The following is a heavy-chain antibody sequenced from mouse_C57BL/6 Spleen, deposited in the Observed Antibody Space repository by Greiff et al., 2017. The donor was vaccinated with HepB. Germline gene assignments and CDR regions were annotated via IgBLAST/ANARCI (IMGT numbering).Heavy chain of an antibody. CDR3: ARNDAGTPRFDY. CDR2: IYWDDDK. J-gene: IGHJ2*01. CDR1: GFSLSTSGMG. D-gene: IGHD4-1*01. Sequence: QVQLKESGPGILQSSQTLSLTCSFSGFSLSTSGMGVSWIRQPSGKGLEWLAHIYWDDDKRYNPSLKSRLTISKDTSRNQVFLKITSVDTADTATYYCARNDAGTPRFDYWGQGTTLTVSS. V-gene: IGHV8-12*01.